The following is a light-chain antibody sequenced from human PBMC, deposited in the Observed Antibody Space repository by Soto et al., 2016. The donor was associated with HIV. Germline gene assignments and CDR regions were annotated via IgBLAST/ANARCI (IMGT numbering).Light chain of an antibody. CDR2: SAS. CDR1: QGIGNH. V-gene: IGKV1-9*01. CDR3: QHLNNYPLT. J-gene: IGKJ4*01. Sequence: DIQLTQSPSFLAASVGDRVSITCRASQGIGNHLAWYQQRPGKAPKLLISSASTLQSGVPSRFSGSGSGTEFTLTIRSLQPEDFATYYCQHLNNYPLTFGGGTKVEIK.